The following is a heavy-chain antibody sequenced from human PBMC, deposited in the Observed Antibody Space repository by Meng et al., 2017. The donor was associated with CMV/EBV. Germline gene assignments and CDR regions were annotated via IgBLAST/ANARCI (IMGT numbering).Heavy chain of an antibody. CDR1: GFTFSDYY. D-gene: IGHD2-2*01. J-gene: IGHJ4*02. CDR2: ISSSGSTI. V-gene: IGHV3-11*01. Sequence: GEFLKISCAASGFTFSDYYMSWIRQAPGKGLEWVSYISSSGSTIYYADSVKGRFTISRDNAKNSLYLQMNSLRAEDTAVYYCARDRPTRKSNPNIVVVPGGVDYWGQGTLVTVSS. CDR3: ARDRPTRKSNPNIVVVPGGVDY.